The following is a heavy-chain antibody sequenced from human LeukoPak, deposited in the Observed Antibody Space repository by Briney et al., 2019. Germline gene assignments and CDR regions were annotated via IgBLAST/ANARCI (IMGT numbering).Heavy chain of an antibody. J-gene: IGHJ4*02. Sequence: SETLSLTCTVSGGSISSYDWSWIRQPPGKGLEWIGYIYYSGSTNYNPSLKSRVTISVDTSKNQFSLKLSSVTAADTAGYYCARGRAIFGVVITYYFDYWGQGTLVTVSS. CDR2: IYYSGST. D-gene: IGHD3-3*01. V-gene: IGHV4-59*01. CDR1: GGSISSYD. CDR3: ARGRAIFGVVITYYFDY.